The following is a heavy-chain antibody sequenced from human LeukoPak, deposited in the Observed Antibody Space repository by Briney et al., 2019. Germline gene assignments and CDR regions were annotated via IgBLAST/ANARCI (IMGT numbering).Heavy chain of an antibody. D-gene: IGHD3-16*01. V-gene: IGHV3-21*01. J-gene: IGHJ4*02. CDR2: ISSSSSYI. CDR3: ARDLGPLSPGRFDY. Sequence: PGGSLRLSCAASGFTFSSYSMNWVRQAPGKGLEWVSSISSSSSYIYYADSVKGRFTISRDNAKNSLYLQMNSLRAEDTAVYYCARDLGPLSPGRFDYWGQGTLVTVSS. CDR1: GFTFSSYS.